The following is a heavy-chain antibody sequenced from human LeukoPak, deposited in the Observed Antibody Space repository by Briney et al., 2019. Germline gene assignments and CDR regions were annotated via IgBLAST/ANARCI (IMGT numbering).Heavy chain of an antibody. CDR3: ATLSSWYGYFDY. D-gene: IGHD6-13*01. CDR2: IYYSGST. Sequence: SETLSLTCTVSGGSISSHYWSWIRQPPGKGLGWIGYIYYSGSTNYNPSLKSRVTISVDTSKNQFSLKLSSVTAADTAVYYCATLSSWYGYFDYWGQGTLVTVSS. CDR1: GGSISSHY. V-gene: IGHV4-59*11. J-gene: IGHJ4*02.